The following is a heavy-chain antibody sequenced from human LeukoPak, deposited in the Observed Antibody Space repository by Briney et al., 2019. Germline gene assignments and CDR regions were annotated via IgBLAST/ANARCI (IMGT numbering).Heavy chain of an antibody. Sequence: SVKVSCKASGGTFSSYAISWVRQAPGQGLEWMGRIIPIFGTANYAQKFQGRVTMTEDTSTDTAYMELSSLRSEDTAVYYCATDSRCSSTSCRNYYYYYYMDVWGKGTTVTVSS. CDR3: ATDSRCSSTSCRNYYYYYYMDV. CDR1: GGTFSSYA. CDR2: IIPIFGTA. J-gene: IGHJ6*03. V-gene: IGHV1-69*06. D-gene: IGHD2-2*01.